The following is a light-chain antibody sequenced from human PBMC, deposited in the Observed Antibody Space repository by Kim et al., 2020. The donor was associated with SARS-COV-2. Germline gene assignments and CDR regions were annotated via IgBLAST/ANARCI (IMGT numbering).Light chain of an antibody. Sequence: GDRANASCRASQGVTSNLAWYEQSRGQATPLLIYGASTRASGIPAQLSGSGVEIEITLIISCLHSDEFAVYYCQQYKIWPTLTFGGRSTVDIK. CDR3: QQYKIWPTLT. CDR1: QGVTSN. V-gene: IGKV3-15*01. J-gene: IGKJ4*01. CDR2: GAS.